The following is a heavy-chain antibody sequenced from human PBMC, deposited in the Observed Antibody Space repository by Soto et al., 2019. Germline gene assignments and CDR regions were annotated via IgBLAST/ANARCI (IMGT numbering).Heavy chain of an antibody. CDR2: ISAYNGNT. V-gene: IGHV1-18*01. CDR3: ARDRITMIVVVIKGQGNWFDP. Sequence: GPSVKVSCTASGYTFTSYGISWVRQAPGQGLEWMGWISAYNGNTNYAQKLQGRVTMTTDTSTSTAYMELRSLRSDDTAVYYCARDRITMIVVVIKGQGNWFDPWGQGTLVTVSS. CDR1: GYTFTSYG. J-gene: IGHJ5*02. D-gene: IGHD3-22*01.